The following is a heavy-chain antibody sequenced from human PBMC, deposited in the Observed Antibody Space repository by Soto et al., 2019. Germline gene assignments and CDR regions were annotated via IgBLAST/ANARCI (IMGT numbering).Heavy chain of an antibody. D-gene: IGHD3-16*01. CDR3: ARMGDVPYYYYGMDV. Sequence: ASVKVSCKASGYTFTSYGISWVRQAPGQGLEWMGWINGYNGNTNHAQKLQGRVTMSTDTSTSTAYMELRNLRSDDSAVYYCARMGDVPYYYYGMDVWGQGTTVTVSS. V-gene: IGHV1-18*01. J-gene: IGHJ6*02. CDR1: GYTFTSYG. CDR2: INGYNGNT.